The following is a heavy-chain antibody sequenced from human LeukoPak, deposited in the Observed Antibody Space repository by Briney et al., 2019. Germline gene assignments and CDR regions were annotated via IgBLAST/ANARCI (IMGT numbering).Heavy chain of an antibody. V-gene: IGHV3-11*01. CDR2: ISPTGDII. D-gene: IGHD3-16*01. J-gene: IGHJ4*02. CDR3: AREHWAAPDH. CDR1: GFTFGVYY. Sequence: GGSLRLSCAASGFTFGVYYMTWIRQAPGRGLEPLSFISPTGDIIKYVDSEKGRFTISRDNAKSSMYLEMNSLGAEDTAVYYCAREHWAAPDHWGQGTLVTVSP.